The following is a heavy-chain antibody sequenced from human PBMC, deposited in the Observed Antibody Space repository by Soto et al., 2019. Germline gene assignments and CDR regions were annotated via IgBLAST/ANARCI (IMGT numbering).Heavy chain of an antibody. J-gene: IGHJ4*02. CDR3: AKNGKEMATITAAY. Sequence: QVQLVESGGGVVQPGRSLRLSCAASGFTFSSYGMHWVRQAPGKGLEWVALISYDGSNKYYADSVKGRFTVSRDNSKNTRYLQMNSLRAEDTAVYYCAKNGKEMATITAAYWGQGTLVTVSS. CDR2: ISYDGSNK. CDR1: GFTFSSYG. V-gene: IGHV3-30*18. D-gene: IGHD5-12*01.